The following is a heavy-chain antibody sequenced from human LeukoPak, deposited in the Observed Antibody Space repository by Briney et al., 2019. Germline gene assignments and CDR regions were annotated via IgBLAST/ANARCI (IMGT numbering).Heavy chain of an antibody. Sequence: GGSLRLSCAASGFTFSSYWTHWVRQAPGKGLVWVSGINNDGSSTKYADSVKGRFTTSRDNAKNTLYVQVNSLRVDDTAVYYCARGQGHGFDIWGQGQWSPSLQ. J-gene: IGHJ3*02. CDR3: ARGQGHGFDI. V-gene: IGHV3-74*01. CDR1: GFTFSSYW. CDR2: INNDGSST.